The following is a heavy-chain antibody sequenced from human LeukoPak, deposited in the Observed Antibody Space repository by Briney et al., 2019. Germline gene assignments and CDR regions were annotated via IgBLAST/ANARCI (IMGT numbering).Heavy chain of an antibody. CDR3: AKDRYCSGHTCPFY. D-gene: IGHD2-15*01. CDR1: GFNFRDYG. J-gene: IGHJ4*02. Sequence: PGGSLRLSCATAGFNFRDYGMDWVRQAPGKGLGWGEFIREEGNNKYYADCVKGLFTISRDNSKNTLYLQMNSLRVEDTAFYYCAKDRYCSGHTCPFYWGQGTLVTVSS. V-gene: IGHV3-30*02. CDR2: IREEGNNK.